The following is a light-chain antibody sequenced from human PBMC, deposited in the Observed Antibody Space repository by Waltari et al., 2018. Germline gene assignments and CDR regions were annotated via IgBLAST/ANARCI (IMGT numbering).Light chain of an antibody. J-gene: IGLJ3*02. Sequence: SYELTQPSLVSVSPGQTATITCSGDVLAKKYSRWFQQKPGQAPVLVIYKDNERPSGIPERFSGSSSGTTVTLTISGAQVEDEADYYCYSAADNNLGVFGGGTKLTVL. V-gene: IGLV3-27*01. CDR1: VLAKKY. CDR2: KDN. CDR3: YSAADNNLGV.